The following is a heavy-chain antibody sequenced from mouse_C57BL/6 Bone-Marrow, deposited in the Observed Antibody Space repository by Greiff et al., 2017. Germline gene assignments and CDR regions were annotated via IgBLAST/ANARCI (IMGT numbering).Heavy chain of an antibody. J-gene: IGHJ1*03. V-gene: IGHV1-80*01. CDR1: GYAFSSYW. CDR2: IYPGDGDT. D-gene: IGHD1-1*01. CDR3: ARYPPHYYGSSHWYFDV. Sequence: QVQLQQSGAELVKPGASVKISCKASGYAFSSYWMNWVKQRPGKGLEWIGQIYPGDGDTNYNGKFKGKATLTADKYSSTADMQLSSLTSEDAAVYFCARYPPHYYGSSHWYFDVWGTGTTGTVSS.